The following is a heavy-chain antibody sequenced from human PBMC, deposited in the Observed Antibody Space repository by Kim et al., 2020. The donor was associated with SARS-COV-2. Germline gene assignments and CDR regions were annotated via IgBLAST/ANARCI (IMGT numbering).Heavy chain of an antibody. J-gene: IGHJ6*02. D-gene: IGHD3-22*01. Sequence: GGSLRLSCAASGFTVSSNYMSWVRQAPGKGLEWVSVIYSGGSTYYADSVKGRFTISRDNSKNTLYLQMNSLRAEDTAVYYCARDEGYYYDRNGMDVWGQGTTVTVSS. V-gene: IGHV3-53*01. CDR2: IYSGGST. CDR3: ARDEGYYYDRNGMDV. CDR1: GFTVSSNY.